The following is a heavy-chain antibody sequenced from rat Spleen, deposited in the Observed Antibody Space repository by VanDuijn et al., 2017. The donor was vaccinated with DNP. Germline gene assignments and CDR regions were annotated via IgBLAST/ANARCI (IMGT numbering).Heavy chain of an antibody. CDR2: ITSRAGTT. Sequence: EVQLVESGGDLVQPGGSLKLSCIASGFNFNDYWMAWIRQVPGKGLEWIASITSRAGTTSYADSVKGRFTVSRDDAGNTLYLQMDSLRSEDTATYYCATSPGPNWFAYWGQGTLVTVSS. V-gene: IGHV5-31*01. J-gene: IGHJ3*01. CDR1: GFNFNDYW. CDR3: ATSPGPNWFAY. D-gene: IGHD1-4*01.